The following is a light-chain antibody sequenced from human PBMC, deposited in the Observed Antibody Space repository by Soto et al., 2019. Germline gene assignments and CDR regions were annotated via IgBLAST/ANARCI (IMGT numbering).Light chain of an antibody. CDR2: KAS. J-gene: IGKJ4*01. V-gene: IGKV1-5*03. CDR3: QQYNTYPLT. CDR1: QSISTW. Sequence: DIQMTQSPSTLSASVGDRVTITCRASQSISTWLAWYQQKPGKAPKLLIYKASNLEDGVPSRFSGSGSGTEFTITISSLQPDDFANYYCQQYNTYPLTFGGGTTVELK.